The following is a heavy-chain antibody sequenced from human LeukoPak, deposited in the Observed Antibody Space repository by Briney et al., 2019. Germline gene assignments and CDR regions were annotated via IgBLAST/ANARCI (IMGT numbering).Heavy chain of an antibody. CDR3: ARGRGGCSSTSCYSTSWDY. V-gene: IGHV4-34*01. CDR1: GGSFSGYY. D-gene: IGHD2-2*01. Sequence: SETLSLTCAVYGGSFSGYYWSWIRQPPGKGLEWIGEINHSGSTNYNPSLKSRVTISVDTSKNQFSLKLSSVTAADTAVYYCARGRGGCSSTSCYSTSWDYWGQGTLVTVSS. J-gene: IGHJ4*02. CDR2: INHSGST.